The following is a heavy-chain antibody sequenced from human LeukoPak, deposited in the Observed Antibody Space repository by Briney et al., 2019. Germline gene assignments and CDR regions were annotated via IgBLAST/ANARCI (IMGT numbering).Heavy chain of an antibody. D-gene: IGHD2-15*01. CDR1: GGSFSGYY. J-gene: IGHJ4*02. Sequence: SETLSLTCTVYGGSFSGYYWSWIRQPPGKGLEWIGEINRSGSTNYNPSLKSRVTISVDTSKNQFSLKLSSVTAADTAVYYCARDCRYCSGGSCDYWGQGTLVTVSS. CDR2: INRSGST. CDR3: ARDCRYCSGGSCDY. V-gene: IGHV4-34*01.